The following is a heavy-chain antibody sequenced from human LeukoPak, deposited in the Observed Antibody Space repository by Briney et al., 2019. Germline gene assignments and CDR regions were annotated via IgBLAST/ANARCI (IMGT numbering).Heavy chain of an antibody. CDR3: ARAVGYSSGWYKY. CDR2: INPNSGGT. V-gene: IGHV1-2*02. D-gene: IGHD6-19*01. CDR1: GYTFTGYY. Sequence: ALVKVSCKASGYTFTGYYMHWVRQAPGQGLEWMGWINPNSGGTNYAQKFQGRVTMTRDTSISTAYMELSRLRSDDTAVYYCARAVGYSSGWYKYWGQGTLVTVSS. J-gene: IGHJ4*02.